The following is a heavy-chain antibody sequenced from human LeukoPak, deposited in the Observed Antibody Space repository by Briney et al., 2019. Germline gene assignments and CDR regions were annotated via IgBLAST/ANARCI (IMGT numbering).Heavy chain of an antibody. CDR3: ARGRSMVRGVIILTAWFDP. CDR2: INPNSGGT. Sequence: GASVKVSCKASGYTFTGYYMHWVRQAPGQGLEWMRWINPNSGGTNYAQKFQGRVTMTRDTSISTAYMELSRLRSDDTAVYYCARGRSMVRGVIILTAWFDPWGQGTLVTVSS. D-gene: IGHD3-10*01. J-gene: IGHJ5*02. V-gene: IGHV1-2*02. CDR1: GYTFTGYY.